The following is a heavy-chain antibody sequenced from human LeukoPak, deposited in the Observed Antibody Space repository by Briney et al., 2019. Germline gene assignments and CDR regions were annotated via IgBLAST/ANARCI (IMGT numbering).Heavy chain of an antibody. Sequence: SETLSLTCTVSGGSISSYYWSWVRQPAGKGLEWIGRIYTSGSTNYNPSLKSRVTMSVDTSKNQFSLKLSSVTAAYTAVYYCARGVEASSWNWFDPWGQGTLVTVSS. CDR3: ARGVEASSWNWFDP. D-gene: IGHD6-13*01. CDR2: IYTSGST. CDR1: GGSISSYY. V-gene: IGHV4-4*07. J-gene: IGHJ5*02.